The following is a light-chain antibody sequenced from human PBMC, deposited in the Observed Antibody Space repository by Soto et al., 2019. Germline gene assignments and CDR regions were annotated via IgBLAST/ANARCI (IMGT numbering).Light chain of an antibody. J-gene: IGKJ5*01. CDR1: QSGLFSSNNKNY. CDR2: WAS. Sequence: DIVMTQSPDSLAVSLGERATINCKSSQSGLFSSNNKNYLAWYQQKPGQPPKLLIYWASTRESGVPNRFSGSGSGTDFTLTISSLQDEDVAVYYCQQSYSTPITFGQGTRLKIK. CDR3: QQSYSTPIT. V-gene: IGKV4-1*01.